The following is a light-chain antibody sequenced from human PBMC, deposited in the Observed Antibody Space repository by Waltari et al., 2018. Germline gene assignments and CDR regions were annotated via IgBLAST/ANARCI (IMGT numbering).Light chain of an antibody. V-gene: IGKV1-5*03. Sequence: DIQLTQVPSTVSASVGDRVTITCRASQSISDWLAWYQQKPGTAPKLLTYKASNLQSGVPARFSGSGAGTEFTLTINNRQPDDFATYYCQQYNGYSGTFGQGAKVELK. CDR2: KAS. CDR1: QSISDW. J-gene: IGKJ1*01. CDR3: QQYNGYSGT.